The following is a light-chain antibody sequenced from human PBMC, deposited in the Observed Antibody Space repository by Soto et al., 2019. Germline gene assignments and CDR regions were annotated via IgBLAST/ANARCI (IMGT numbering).Light chain of an antibody. CDR2: AAS. CDR3: PQSYSTPWA. V-gene: IGKV1-39*01. Sequence: DIQMTQSPSSLSASVGDRVTITCRASQSISSYLNWYQQKPGKAPKLLIYAASSLQSGVPSRFSGSRSGTDFSLTISSLKTEDFATYYCPQSYSTPWAFGQGTKVEIK. J-gene: IGKJ1*01. CDR1: QSISSY.